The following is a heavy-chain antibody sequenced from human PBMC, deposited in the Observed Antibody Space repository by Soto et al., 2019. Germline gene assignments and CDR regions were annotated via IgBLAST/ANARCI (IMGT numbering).Heavy chain of an antibody. CDR3: ARDSVFWFGELNYMDV. CDR2: IYSGGST. D-gene: IGHD3-10*01. CDR1: DFTVSSNY. Sequence: EVQLVESGGGLVQHGGSLSLSCEAADFTVSSNYMSWVRQAPGKGLEWVSVIYSGGSTYYADSVRCRFTISRDSSKNTIYLQLNILRAEDTAVYYCARDSVFWFGELNYMDVWGKGTTVTVSS. V-gene: IGHV3-66*01. J-gene: IGHJ6*03.